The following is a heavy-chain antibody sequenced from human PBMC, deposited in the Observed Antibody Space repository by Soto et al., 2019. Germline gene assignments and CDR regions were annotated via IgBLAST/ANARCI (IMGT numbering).Heavy chain of an antibody. CDR2: IYHSGST. CDR3: ARDRYSRSWYYYYGMDV. CDR1: GGSISSSNW. Sequence: SETLSLTCAVSGGSISSSNWWSWVRQPPGKGLEWIGEIYHSGSTNCNPSLKSRVTISVDKSKNQFSLKLSSVTAADTAVYYCARDRYSRSWYYYYGMDVWGQGDTVTVSS. D-gene: IGHD6-13*01. V-gene: IGHV4-4*02. J-gene: IGHJ6*02.